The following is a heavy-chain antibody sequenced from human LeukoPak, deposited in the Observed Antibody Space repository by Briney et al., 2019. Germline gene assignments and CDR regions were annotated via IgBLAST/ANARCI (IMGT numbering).Heavy chain of an antibody. Sequence: SQTLSLTCTVSGGSTSSGGYYWSWIRQHPGKGLEWIGYIYYSGSTYYNPSLKSRVTISVDTSKNQFSLKLCSVTAADTAVYYCARLEDSSGYYDYWGQGTLVTVPS. CDR1: GGSTSSGGYY. CDR3: ARLEDSSGYYDY. CDR2: IYYSGST. V-gene: IGHV4-31*03. D-gene: IGHD3-22*01. J-gene: IGHJ4*02.